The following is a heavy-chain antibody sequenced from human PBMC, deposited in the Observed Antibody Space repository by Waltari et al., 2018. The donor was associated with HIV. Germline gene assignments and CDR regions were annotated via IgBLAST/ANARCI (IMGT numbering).Heavy chain of an antibody. Sequence: QVPLVQSGAEVKKPGASVTVSCKASGYTFTGYDINWVRPATGQGLEWMGWMNPNSGNTGYAQKFQGRVTMTRNTSITTAYMELSSLRSEDTAVYFCTRASRAMIRGVIYYFDYWGQGTLLTVSS. J-gene: IGHJ4*02. V-gene: IGHV1-8*01. D-gene: IGHD3-10*01. CDR3: TRASRAMIRGVIYYFDY. CDR2: MNPNSGNT. CDR1: GYTFTGYD.